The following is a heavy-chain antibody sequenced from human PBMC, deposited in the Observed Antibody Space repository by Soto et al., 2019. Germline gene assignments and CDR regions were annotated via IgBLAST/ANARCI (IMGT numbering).Heavy chain of an antibody. CDR1: GFTFSNYG. J-gene: IGHJ4*02. Sequence: EVQLLESGGGLVQPGGSLRLSRAASGFTFSNYGMSWVRQAPGKGLEWVSALPEIGTNTYYADSVKGRFTISRDNSKNTLFLQINNLRAGDTAVYYCAKKSGVGATWYFDYWGQGTLVTVSS. D-gene: IGHD1-26*01. CDR3: AKKSGVGATWYFDY. CDR2: LPEIGTNT. V-gene: IGHV3-23*01.